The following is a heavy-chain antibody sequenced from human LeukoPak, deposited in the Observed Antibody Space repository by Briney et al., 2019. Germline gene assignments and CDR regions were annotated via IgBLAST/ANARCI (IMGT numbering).Heavy chain of an antibody. Sequence: PGGSLRLSCAASGFTFSSYAMSWLRQTPQKGLEWVSGISVTGDMTYYTDSVKGRFTISSDNSRTTLYLQLSSLRADDTAVYFCAKSHITRYPLQYYFDLWGQGAQVIVSS. CDR1: GFTFSSYA. V-gene: IGHV3-23*01. J-gene: IGHJ4*02. CDR3: AKSHITRYPLQYYFDL. CDR2: ISVTGDMT. D-gene: IGHD2-21*01.